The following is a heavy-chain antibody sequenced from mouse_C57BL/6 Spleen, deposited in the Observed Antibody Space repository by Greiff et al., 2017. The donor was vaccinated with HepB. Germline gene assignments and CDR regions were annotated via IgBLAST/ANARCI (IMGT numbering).Heavy chain of an antibody. D-gene: IGHD1-1*01. V-gene: IGHV1-82*01. CDR2: IYPGDGDT. J-gene: IGHJ1*03. Sequence: QVQLQQSGPELVKPGASVKISCKASGYAFSSSWMNWVKQRPGKGLEWIGRIYPGDGDTNYNGKFKGKATLTADKSSSTAYMQLSSLASEDSAVYFCASDYGSRGWGTGTTVTVSS. CDR1: GYAFSSSW. CDR3: ASDYGSRG.